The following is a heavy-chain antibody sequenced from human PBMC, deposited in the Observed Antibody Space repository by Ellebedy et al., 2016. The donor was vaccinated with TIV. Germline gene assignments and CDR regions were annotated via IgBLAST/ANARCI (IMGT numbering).Heavy chain of an antibody. CDR2: INPSTATT. Sequence: ASVKVSXXASGYTFINYYIHWVRQAPGQGLEWMGMINPSTATTKYAQNFRGRITMTRDTSTNTVFMDLSSLRSEDTAVYYCARGDLRSWGQGTLVAVSS. D-gene: IGHD3-3*01. V-gene: IGHV1-46*01. CDR3: ARGDLRS. J-gene: IGHJ4*02. CDR1: GYTFINYY.